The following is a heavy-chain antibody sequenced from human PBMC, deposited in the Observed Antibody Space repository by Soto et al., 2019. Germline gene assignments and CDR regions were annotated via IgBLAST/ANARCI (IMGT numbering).Heavy chain of an antibody. D-gene: IGHD6-13*01. CDR2: IKQDGSEK. CDR1: GFTFSSYW. CDR3: ARGLIAAAGNYDAFDI. J-gene: IGHJ3*02. Sequence: GGSLRLSCAASGFTFSSYWMSWVRQAPWKGLEWVANIKQDGSEKYYVDSVKGRFTISRDNAKNSLYLQMNSLRAEDTAVYYCARGLIAAAGNYDAFDIWGQGTMVTVSS. V-gene: IGHV3-7*04.